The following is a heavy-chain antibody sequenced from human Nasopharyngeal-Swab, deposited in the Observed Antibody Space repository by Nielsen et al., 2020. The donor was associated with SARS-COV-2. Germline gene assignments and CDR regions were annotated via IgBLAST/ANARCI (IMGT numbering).Heavy chain of an antibody. Sequence: ASVKVSCKASGYTFTTYGISWVRQAPGQGLGWMGWVSANSGNTYYAQKFQGRVTMTRDTSMSTAHMDLRSLGSDDTAVYYCARDVSYKFDTWGQGTLVTVSS. D-gene: IGHD1-14*01. CDR1: GYTFTTYG. CDR3: ARDVSYKFDT. CDR2: VSANSGNT. J-gene: IGHJ5*02. V-gene: IGHV1-18*01.